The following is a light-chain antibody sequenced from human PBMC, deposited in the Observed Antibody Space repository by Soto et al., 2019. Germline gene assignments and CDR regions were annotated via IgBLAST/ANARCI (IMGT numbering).Light chain of an antibody. Sequence: EIVLTQSPATLSLSPGERVTLSCGASQSLGHNYLVWYQQKPGLAPRLLIFDVSTRATGIPDRFSGRGSGTDFTLTISRLEPEDFAVYYCHQFSDSPTFGGGTKVEMK. V-gene: IGKV3D-20*01. CDR3: HQFSDSPT. CDR1: QSLGHNY. CDR2: DVS. J-gene: IGKJ4*01.